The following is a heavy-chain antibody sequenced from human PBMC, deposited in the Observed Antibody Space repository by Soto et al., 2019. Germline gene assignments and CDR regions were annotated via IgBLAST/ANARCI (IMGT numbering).Heavy chain of an antibody. CDR2: ISSNGGST. CDR3: VKATVSIAVDGTYYYYGMDV. Sequence: GGSLRLSCSASGFTFSSYAMHWVRQAPGKGLEYVSAISSNGGSTYYADSVKGRFTISRDNSKNTLYLQMSSLRAEDTAVYYCVKATVSIAVDGTYYYYGMDVWGQGTTVTVSS. J-gene: IGHJ6*02. V-gene: IGHV3-64D*06. D-gene: IGHD6-19*01. CDR1: GFTFSSYA.